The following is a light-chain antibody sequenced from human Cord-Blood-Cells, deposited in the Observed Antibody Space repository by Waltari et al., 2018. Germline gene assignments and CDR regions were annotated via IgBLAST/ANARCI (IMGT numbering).Light chain of an antibody. CDR3: QSADSSGTYVV. Sequence: SYELTQPPSVSVPPGQTARITCSGDALPKQYAYWYQQKPGQAPVLVIYKGSERPSGIPERFSGSSSGTTVTLTISGVQAEDEADYYCQSADSSGTYVVFGGGTKLTVL. CDR1: ALPKQY. V-gene: IGLV3-25*03. CDR2: KGS. J-gene: IGLJ2*01.